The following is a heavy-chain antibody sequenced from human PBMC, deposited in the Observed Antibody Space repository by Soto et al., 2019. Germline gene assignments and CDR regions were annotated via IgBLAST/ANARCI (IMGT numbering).Heavy chain of an antibody. V-gene: IGHV4-59*01. J-gene: IGHJ4*02. Sequence: SETLSLTCTVPGGSISSNYWTWIRQPPGKGLEWIGYVYNSGSTNYNPSLKSRVTISEDTSKSQFSLKVNSMTAADTAVYYCARYRREAVAGYTLDNWGQGILVTVSS. D-gene: IGHD6-13*01. CDR3: ARYRREAVAGYTLDN. CDR2: VYNSGST. CDR1: GGSISSNY.